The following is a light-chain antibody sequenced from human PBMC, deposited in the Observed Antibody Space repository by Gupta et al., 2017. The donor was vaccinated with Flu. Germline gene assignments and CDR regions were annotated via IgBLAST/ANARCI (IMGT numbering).Light chain of an antibody. CDR2: QDS. CDR3: QKWDSSTGV. J-gene: IGLJ3*02. Sequence: PGQTATIAGSGDKLDNNFVSWNQQKPGQSLVLFIYQDSRRPSGIPERFSGSNSGNTATLTIRGTQAMDEADFYCQKWDSSTGVFGGGTKLTVL. CDR1: KLDNNF. V-gene: IGLV3-1*01.